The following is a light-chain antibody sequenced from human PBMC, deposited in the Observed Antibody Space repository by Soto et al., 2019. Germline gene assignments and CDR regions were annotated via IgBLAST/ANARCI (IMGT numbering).Light chain of an antibody. CDR3: AARVDSLNGHLG. Sequence: SVLTQPASAFRTPGQRVAISCSGSSSKIGSNHVNWHQQLPGTAPKLLVYGNNQRPSGVPDRFSGSKSGTSASLAISGLQSDDEADYDPAARVDSLNGHLGFGGGTKVAVL. CDR1: SSKIGSNH. V-gene: IGLV1-44*01. J-gene: IGLJ2*01. CDR2: GNN.